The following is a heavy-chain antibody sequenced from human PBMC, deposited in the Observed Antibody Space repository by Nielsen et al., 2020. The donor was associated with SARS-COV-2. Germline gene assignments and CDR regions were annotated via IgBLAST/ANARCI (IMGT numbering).Heavy chain of an antibody. V-gene: IGHV1-2*02. Sequence: ASVKVSCKASRYTFNDYYIHWVRQAPGQGLEWMGWMNPNSGGTNYAQQFQGRVTMTRDTSISTAYMELTSLRYDDTAIYYCARGSVTTRLSHYFHGMDVWGLGTTVTVSS. D-gene: IGHD4-17*01. CDR2: MNPNSGGT. CDR1: RYTFNDYY. CDR3: ARGSVTTRLSHYFHGMDV. J-gene: IGHJ6*02.